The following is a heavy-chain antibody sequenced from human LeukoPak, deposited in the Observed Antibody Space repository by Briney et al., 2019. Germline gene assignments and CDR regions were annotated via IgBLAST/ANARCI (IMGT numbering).Heavy chain of an antibody. D-gene: IGHD3-22*01. CDR2: ISSSSSYI. J-gene: IGHJ2*01. Sequence: GGSLRLSCAASGFTFGNYGMNWVRQAPGKGLEWVSSISSSSSYIYYADSVKGRFTISRDNAKNSLYLQMNSLRAEDTAVYYCARVTSYDSSGYYGPYWYFDLWGRGTLVTVSS. V-gene: IGHV3-21*01. CDR3: ARVTSYDSSGYYGPYWYFDL. CDR1: GFTFGNYG.